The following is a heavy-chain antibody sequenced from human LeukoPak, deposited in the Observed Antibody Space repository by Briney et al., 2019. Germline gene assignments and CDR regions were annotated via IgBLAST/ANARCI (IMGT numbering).Heavy chain of an antibody. J-gene: IGHJ4*02. V-gene: IGHV3-73*01. D-gene: IGHD3-22*01. CDR3: TRTYYYDSSGYPSRDY. CDR2: IRSKANSYAT. Sequence: GGSLRLSCAASGFTFSGSAMHWVRQASGKGLEWVGRIRSKANSYATAYAVSVKGRFTISRDDSKNTAYLQMNSLKTEDTAVYYCTRTYYYDSSGYPSRDYWGQGTLVTVSS. CDR1: GFTFSGSA.